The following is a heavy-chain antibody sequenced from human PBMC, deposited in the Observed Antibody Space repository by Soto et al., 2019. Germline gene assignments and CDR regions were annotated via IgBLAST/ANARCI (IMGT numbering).Heavy chain of an antibody. V-gene: IGHV1-8*01. CDR3: ARGRRDYSNSLYYMDV. J-gene: IGHJ6*03. CDR2: MNPNSGNT. D-gene: IGHD4-4*01. CDR1: GYTFTSYD. Sequence: ASVKVSCKASGYTFTSYDINWVRQATGQGLEWMGWMNPNSGNTGYAQKFQGRVTMSRNTSISTAYMELSSLRSEDTAVYYCARGRRDYSNSLYYMDVWGKGTTVTVSS.